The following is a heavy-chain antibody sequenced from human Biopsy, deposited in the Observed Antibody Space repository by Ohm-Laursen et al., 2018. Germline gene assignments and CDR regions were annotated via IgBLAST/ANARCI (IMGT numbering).Heavy chain of an antibody. V-gene: IGHV4-59*01. J-gene: IGHJ5*01. CDR2: IYYSGTT. D-gene: IGHD3-3*01. Sequence: SETLSLTWTVSGESMGTYYWTWIRQPPGKGLEWIASIYYSGTTNKNPSLKSRVTISVDTSKRQFYLELSSVTAADTAIYYCARVRGGFLEWFDYWGQGILVTVSS. CDR3: ARVRGGFLEWFDY. CDR1: GESMGTYY.